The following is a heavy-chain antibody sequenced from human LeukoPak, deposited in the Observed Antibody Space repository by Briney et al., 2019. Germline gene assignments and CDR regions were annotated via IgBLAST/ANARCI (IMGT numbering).Heavy chain of an antibody. V-gene: IGHV1-2*02. CDR1: GYTFTSYY. J-gene: IGHJ3*02. CDR2: INPNSGGT. D-gene: IGHD2-2*01. CDR3: AREVVPAAPFDI. Sequence: ASVKVSCKASGYTFTSYYMHWVRQAPGQGLEWIGWINPNSGGTNYAQKFQGRVTMTRDTSISTAYMELSRLRSDDTAVYYCAREVVPAAPFDIWGQGTMVTVSS.